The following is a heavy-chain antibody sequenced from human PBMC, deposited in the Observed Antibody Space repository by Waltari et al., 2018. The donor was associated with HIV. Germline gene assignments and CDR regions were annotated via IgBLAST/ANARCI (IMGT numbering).Heavy chain of an antibody. J-gene: IGHJ3*02. V-gene: IGHV5-51*03. CDR1: GYSFTSYL. CDR2: IYPGDSDT. CDR3: ARPRYYYDSSGYLDAFDI. Sequence: EVQLVQSGAEVKKPAESLKISCKGSGYSFTSYLIAWVRHMPGQGLEWMGIIYPGDSDTRYSPSFQGQVTISADKSISTAYLQWSSLKASDTAMYYCARPRYYYDSSGYLDAFDIWGQGTMVTVSS. D-gene: IGHD3-22*01.